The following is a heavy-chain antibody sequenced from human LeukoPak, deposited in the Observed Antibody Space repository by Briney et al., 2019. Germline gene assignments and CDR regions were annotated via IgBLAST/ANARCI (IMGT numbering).Heavy chain of an antibody. CDR3: ARGGPTVKHPKFDY. CDR2: ISYDGSNK. D-gene: IGHD4-17*01. J-gene: IGHJ4*02. CDR1: GFTFSSYA. V-gene: IGHV3-30-3*01. Sequence: GGSLRLSCAASGFTFSSYAIHWVRQAPGKGLEWVAVISYDGSNKYYADSVKGRFTISRDNSKNTLYLQMNSLRAEDTAVYYCARGGPTVKHPKFDYWGQGTLVTVSS.